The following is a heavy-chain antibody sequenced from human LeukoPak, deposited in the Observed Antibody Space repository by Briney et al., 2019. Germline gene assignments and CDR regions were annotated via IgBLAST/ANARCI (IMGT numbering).Heavy chain of an antibody. J-gene: IGHJ4*02. CDR1: GYAFTSYG. D-gene: IGHD3-22*01. Sequence: ASVKVSCKASGYAFTSYGISRVRQAPGQGLEWMGWISTYNGNTNYAQKLQGRVTMTTDTSTNTAYMELRSLRSDDTAVYYCARDLKQYDSSGYYSNWGQGTLVTVSS. CDR3: ARDLKQYDSSGYYSN. V-gene: IGHV1-18*01. CDR2: ISTYNGNT.